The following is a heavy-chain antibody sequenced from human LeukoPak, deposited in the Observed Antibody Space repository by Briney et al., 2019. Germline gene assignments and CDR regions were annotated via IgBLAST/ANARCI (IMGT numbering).Heavy chain of an antibody. J-gene: IGHJ4*02. CDR3: ARHPKLLRPWGITGISYYFDY. V-gene: IGHV5-51*01. CDR1: GYSFTSYW. Sequence: GESLKISCKGSGYSFTSYWIGWVRQMPGKGLEWMGIIYPGDSDTRYSPSFQGQVTISADKSISTAYLQWSSLKASDTAMYYCARHPKLLRPWGITGISYYFDYWGQGTLVTVSS. CDR2: IYPGDSDT. D-gene: IGHD1-20*01.